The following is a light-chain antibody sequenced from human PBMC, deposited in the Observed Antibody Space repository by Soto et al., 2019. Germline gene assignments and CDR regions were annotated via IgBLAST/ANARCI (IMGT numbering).Light chain of an antibody. V-gene: IGKV3-11*01. Sequence: EIVLTQFPATLSLSPGDGATLSCRASQSVSSYLAWYQQKRGQAPRLLIYDSSNRATGIPARFSGSGSGTDFSLIISSLEPEDFAVYYCQQYGSSPLTFGGGTKVDIK. CDR2: DSS. J-gene: IGKJ4*01. CDR1: QSVSSY. CDR3: QQYGSSPLT.